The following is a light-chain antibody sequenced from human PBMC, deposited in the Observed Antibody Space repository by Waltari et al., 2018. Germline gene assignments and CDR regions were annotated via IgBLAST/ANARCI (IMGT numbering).Light chain of an antibody. J-gene: IGKJ1*01. CDR2: GAS. CDR1: QSVRSN. CDR3: QQYNNWPPEGT. V-gene: IGKV3-15*01. Sequence: EIVMTQSPAPLSVSPGERAPLSCRASQSVRSNLGWYQQKPGQAPRLLIYGASTRATGIPARFSDSGSGTEFTLTISSLQSADFAVYYCQQYNNWPPEGTFGQGTKVEIK.